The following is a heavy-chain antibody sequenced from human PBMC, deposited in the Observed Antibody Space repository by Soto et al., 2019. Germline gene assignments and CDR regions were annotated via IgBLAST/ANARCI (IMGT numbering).Heavy chain of an antibody. Sequence: PXGSLRLSCAASGFSFRNACMSWVRQAPGKGLEWVGHIKSQGDGWTRDYAAPVKGRFTISRDDSKNTLFLQMNSLKNEDTAVYFCTTDLQAYCDGTTCYAGNYYYDDMDVWGQGTTVTVSS. V-gene: IGHV3-15*01. J-gene: IGHJ6*02. CDR3: TTDLQAYCDGTTCYAGNYYYDDMDV. CDR1: GFSFRNAC. D-gene: IGHD2-2*01. CDR2: IKSQGDGWTR.